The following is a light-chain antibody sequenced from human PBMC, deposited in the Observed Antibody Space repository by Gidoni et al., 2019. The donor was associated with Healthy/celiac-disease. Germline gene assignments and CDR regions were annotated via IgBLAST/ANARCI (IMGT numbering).Light chain of an antibody. CDR2: EVS. J-gene: IGLJ2*01. CDR3: SSYTSSSTRV. V-gene: IGLV2-14*01. Sequence: QSALTQPASGSGSPGQSITISCTGTSSDVGGYNHVSWYQQHPGKAPKPMIYEVSNRPLGVPARFSGSKSGNTASLTISGLQAEDEADYYCSSYTSSSTRVFGGGTKLTVL. CDR1: SSDVGGYNH.